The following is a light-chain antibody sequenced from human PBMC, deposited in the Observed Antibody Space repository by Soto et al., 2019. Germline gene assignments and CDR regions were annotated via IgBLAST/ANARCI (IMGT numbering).Light chain of an antibody. CDR2: EVI. CDR1: SSDIGAHNF. Sequence: QSVLTQPASVSGSPGQAITVSCSGTSSDIGAHNFVSWYQQHPGKAPKLIIYEVINRPSGVSDRFSGSKSGNTASLTISGLQSEDEADYYCNSYTTSNTFVFGSGTKVTAL. V-gene: IGLV2-14*03. CDR3: NSYTTSNTFV. J-gene: IGLJ1*01.